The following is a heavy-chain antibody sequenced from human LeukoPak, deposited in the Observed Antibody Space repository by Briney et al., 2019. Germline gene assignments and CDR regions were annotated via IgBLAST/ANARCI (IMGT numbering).Heavy chain of an antibody. D-gene: IGHD3-3*01. CDR3: ARRDYDFWSGYYYYSWFDP. J-gene: IGHJ5*02. CDR2: ISVSNGNT. V-gene: IGHV1-18*01. CDR1: GYTFSRYD. Sequence: ASVKVSCKASGYTFSRYDISWVRQAPGQGLEWMGWISVSNGNTDYAQKLQGRVTMTTDTSTSTAYMELRSLRSDDTAVYYCARRDYDFWSGYYYYSWFDPWGQGTLVTVSS.